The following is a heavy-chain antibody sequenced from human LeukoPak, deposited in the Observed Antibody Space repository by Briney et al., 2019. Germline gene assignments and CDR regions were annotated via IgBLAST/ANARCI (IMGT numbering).Heavy chain of an antibody. D-gene: IGHD2-2*01. V-gene: IGHV1-2*02. CDR2: INPNSGGT. J-gene: IGHJ5*02. CDR1: GYTFTGYY. CDR3: AVWGYCSSTSCFGGFDP. Sequence: ASVKVSCKASGYTFTGYYMHWVRQAPGQGLEWMGWINPNSGGTNYAQKFQGRVTMTRDTSISTAYMELSRLRSDDTAVYYCAVWGYCSSTSCFGGFDPWGQETLVTVSS.